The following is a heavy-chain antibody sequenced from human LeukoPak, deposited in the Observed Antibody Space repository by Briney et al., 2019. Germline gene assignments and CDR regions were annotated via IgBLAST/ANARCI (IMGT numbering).Heavy chain of an antibody. J-gene: IGHJ4*02. Sequence: GGSLRLSCSASGFIFSDYWIHWVRQAPGKGLEWVSGISSSGGSTYYADSVKGRFTISRDNSKSTLFLQMNSLRAEDTAVYYCAKNLNPFDSWGQGILVTVSS. CDR3: AKNLNPFDS. CDR1: GFIFSDYW. V-gene: IGHV3-23*01. CDR2: ISSSGGST.